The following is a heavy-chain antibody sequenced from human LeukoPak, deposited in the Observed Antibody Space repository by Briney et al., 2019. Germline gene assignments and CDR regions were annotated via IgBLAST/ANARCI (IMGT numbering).Heavy chain of an antibody. Sequence: ASVKVSCKASGYTFTDYPINWVRQAPGQGLEWMGWISAYNGNTNYTQKLQGRITMTTDTSTNTAYMELRSLRSDDTAVYYCSRSGPGSCSGGSCYSNYWGQGTLVTVSS. J-gene: IGHJ4*02. CDR2: ISAYNGNT. CDR1: GYTFTDYP. V-gene: IGHV1-18*01. D-gene: IGHD2-15*01. CDR3: SRSGPGSCSGGSCYSNY.